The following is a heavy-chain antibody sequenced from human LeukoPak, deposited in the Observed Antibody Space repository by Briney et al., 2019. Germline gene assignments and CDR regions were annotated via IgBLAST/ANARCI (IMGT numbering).Heavy chain of an antibody. V-gene: IGHV3-48*03. CDR1: GFTFTDYE. J-gene: IGHJ4*02. CDR3: ARDNYGDYVELFDY. D-gene: IGHD4-17*01. Sequence: GGSLKLSCVASGFTFTDYEFNWVRQAPGKGLEWLSFINIDSGTNLYADSVKGRFTISRDNAKNSLYLQMNGLRDEDTAVYYCARDNYGDYVELFDYWGQGTLVTVSS. CDR2: INIDSGTN.